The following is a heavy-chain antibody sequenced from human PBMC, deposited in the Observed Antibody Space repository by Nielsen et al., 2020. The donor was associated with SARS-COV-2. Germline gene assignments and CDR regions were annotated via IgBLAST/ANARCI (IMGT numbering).Heavy chain of an antibody. D-gene: IGHD3-3*01. CDR2: IHYSGRT. J-gene: IGHJ6*02. V-gene: IGHV4-59*01. Sequence: SETLSLTCTVSGGSIGSYYWSWIRQPPGKGPEWIGYIHYSGRTTYNPSLKSRLTISLDTSKNQFSLRLSSVTAADTALYYCARDEIFDRYGMDVWGQGTTVIVSS. CDR3: ARDEIFDRYGMDV. CDR1: GGSIGSYY.